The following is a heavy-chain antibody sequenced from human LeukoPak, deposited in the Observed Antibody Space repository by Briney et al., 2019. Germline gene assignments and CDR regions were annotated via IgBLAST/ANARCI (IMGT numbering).Heavy chain of an antibody. CDR2: ISWNGGSI. CDR1: GFTFDDYA. V-gene: IGHV3-9*01. CDR3: AMSRHYYDSSGYSADY. D-gene: IGHD3-22*01. J-gene: IGHJ4*02. Sequence: TGGSLRLSCAASGFTFDDYAMHWVRQAPGKGLEWVSGISWNGGSIGYADSVKGRFTISRDNAKNSLYLQMNSLRAEDTALYYCAMSRHYYDSSGYSADYWGKGTLVTVSS.